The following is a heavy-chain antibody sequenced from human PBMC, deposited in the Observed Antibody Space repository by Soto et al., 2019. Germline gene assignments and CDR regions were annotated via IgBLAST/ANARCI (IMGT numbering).Heavy chain of an antibody. Sequence: QVQLVESGGSVVQPGRSLRLSCAASGFTFSSYGMDWVRQAPGKRLEWVAIVSYDGSNKYYTDSVKGRFTISRDNSRNTLYLQMNSLRADDTAVYYCAKALGELSPESYDYWGQGTLVTVSS. D-gene: IGHD3-16*02. CDR1: GFTFSSYG. J-gene: IGHJ4*02. CDR2: VSYDGSNK. V-gene: IGHV3-30*18. CDR3: AKALGELSPESYDY.